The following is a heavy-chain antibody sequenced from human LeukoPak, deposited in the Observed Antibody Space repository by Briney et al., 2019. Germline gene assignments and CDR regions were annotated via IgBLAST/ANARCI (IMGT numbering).Heavy chain of an antibody. CDR2: INWNGGST. D-gene: IGHD6-13*01. J-gene: IGHJ5*02. CDR3: ARDKGSSWYQSWFDP. CDR1: GFTFDDYG. Sequence: GGSLRLSCAASGFTFDDYGMSWVRQAPGKGLEWVSGINWNGGSTGYADSVKGRFTISRGNAKNSLYLQMNSLRAEDTALYYCARDKGSSWYQSWFDPWGQGTLVTVSS. V-gene: IGHV3-20*04.